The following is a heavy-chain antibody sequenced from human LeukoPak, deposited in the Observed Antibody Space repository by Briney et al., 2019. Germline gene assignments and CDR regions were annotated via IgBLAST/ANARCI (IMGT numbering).Heavy chain of an antibody. Sequence: SVKVSCKASGGTFSSYAISWARQAPGQGLEWMGGIIPIFGTANYAQKFQGRVTITTDESTSTAYMDLSSLRSEDTAVYYCARVVMVRGVTYYFDYWGQGTLVTVSS. J-gene: IGHJ4*02. V-gene: IGHV1-69*05. D-gene: IGHD3-10*01. CDR2: IIPIFGTA. CDR3: ARVVMVRGVTYYFDY. CDR1: GGTFSSYA.